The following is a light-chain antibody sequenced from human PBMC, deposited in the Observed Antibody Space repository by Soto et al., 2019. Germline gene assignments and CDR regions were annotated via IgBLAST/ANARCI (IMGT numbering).Light chain of an antibody. Sequence: EIVMTQSPATLSVSPGERATLSCRASQSVSSNLAWYQQKPGQAPRLLIYGASTMATGIPARFSGSGSGTEFTLIISSLQSEDFAVYYCQHYNNWPPWTFGQGTKVEIK. CDR3: QHYNNWPPWT. J-gene: IGKJ1*01. CDR2: GAS. V-gene: IGKV3-15*01. CDR1: QSVSSN.